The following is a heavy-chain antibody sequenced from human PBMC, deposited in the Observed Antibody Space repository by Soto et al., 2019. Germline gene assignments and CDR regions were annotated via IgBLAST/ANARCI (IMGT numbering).Heavy chain of an antibody. J-gene: IGHJ6*02. CDR3: AKGQYSSSPYYYYYYGMDV. V-gene: IGHV3-30*18. Sequence: QVQLVESGGGVVQPGRSLRLSCAASGFTFSSYGMHWVRQAPGKGLEWVAVISYDGSNKYYADSVKGRFTISRDNSKNTLYRQMNSLRAEDTAVYYCAKGQYSSSPYYYYYYGMDVWGQGTTVTVSS. CDR1: GFTFSSYG. D-gene: IGHD6-6*01. CDR2: ISYDGSNK.